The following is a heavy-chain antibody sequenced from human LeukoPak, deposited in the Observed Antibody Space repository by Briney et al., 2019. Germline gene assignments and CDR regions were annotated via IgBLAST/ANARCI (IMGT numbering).Heavy chain of an antibody. V-gene: IGHV3-53*01. CDR3: ARHSHYYDSSGSSWGPFDY. J-gene: IGHJ4*02. CDR1: TFTVSSNY. D-gene: IGHD3-22*01. Sequence: PGGSLRLSCAASTFTVSSNYISWVRQAPGKGLEWVSVIYSGGSTYYGDSVKGRFTISRDNSKNTLYLQMNSLRAEDTAVYYCARHSHYYDSSGSSWGPFDYWGQGTLVTVSS. CDR2: IYSGGST.